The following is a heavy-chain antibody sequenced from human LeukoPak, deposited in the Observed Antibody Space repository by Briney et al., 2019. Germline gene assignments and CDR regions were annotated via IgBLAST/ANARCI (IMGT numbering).Heavy chain of an antibody. V-gene: IGHV3-21*01. CDR3: ARGVPAAPRRAFDY. J-gene: IGHJ4*02. Sequence: GGSLRLSCAASGFTSSSYSMNWVRQAPGKGLEWVSSISNSSSYIYYADSVKGRFTISRDNAKHSLYLQMNSLRAEDTAVYYCARGVPAAPRRAFDYWGQGALVTVSS. CDR2: ISNSSSYI. D-gene: IGHD2-2*01. CDR1: GFTSSSYS.